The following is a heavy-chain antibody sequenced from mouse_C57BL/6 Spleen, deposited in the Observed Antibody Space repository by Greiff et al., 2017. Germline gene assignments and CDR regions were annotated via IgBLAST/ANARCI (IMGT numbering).Heavy chain of an antibody. CDR3: ARDLLAYWYFDV. V-gene: IGHV3-6*01. CDR1: GYSITSGYY. Sequence: EVKVEESGPGLVKPSQSLSLTCSVTGYSITSGYYWNWIRQFPGNKLEWMGYISYDGSNNYNPSLKNRISITRDTSKNQFFLKLNSVTTEDTATYYCARDLLAYWYFDVWGTGTTVTVSS. J-gene: IGHJ1*03. CDR2: ISYDGSN. D-gene: IGHD6-1*01.